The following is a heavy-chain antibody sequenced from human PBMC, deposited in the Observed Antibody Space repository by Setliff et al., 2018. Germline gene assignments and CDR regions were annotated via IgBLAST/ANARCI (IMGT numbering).Heavy chain of an antibody. J-gene: IGHJ4*02. V-gene: IGHV3-7*01. CDR1: GFTFSNYW. Sequence: LRLSCAASGFTFSNYWMHWVRQAPGKGLVWVASIKQDGSDKYYVDSVKGRFTISRDNAKNSLFLQMNSLRAEDTAMYFCARDRGGGLYDYWGQGTLVTVSS. D-gene: IGHD3-16*01. CDR3: ARDRGGGLYDY. CDR2: IKQDGSDK.